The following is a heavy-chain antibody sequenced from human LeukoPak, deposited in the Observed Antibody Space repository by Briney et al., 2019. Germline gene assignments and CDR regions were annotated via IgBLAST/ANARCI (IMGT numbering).Heavy chain of an antibody. Sequence: SETLSLTCTVSGGSISSYYWSWIQQPPGKGLECIGYIYYSGSTNYNPSLKSRVTISVDTSKNQFSLKLSSVTAADTAVYYCARGAVVVPAAMGTSNWFDPWGQGTLVTVSS. D-gene: IGHD2-2*01. CDR3: ARGAVVVPAAMGTSNWFDP. CDR2: IYYSGST. CDR1: GGSISSYY. J-gene: IGHJ5*02. V-gene: IGHV4-59*01.